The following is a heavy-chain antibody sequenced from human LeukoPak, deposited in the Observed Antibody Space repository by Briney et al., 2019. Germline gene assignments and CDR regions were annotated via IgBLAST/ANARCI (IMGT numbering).Heavy chain of an antibody. CDR3: AKERYCSSTSCYGDDAFDI. CDR2: IRYDGSNK. D-gene: IGHD2-2*01. Sequence: GGSLRLSCAASGFTFSSYGIHWVRQAPGKGLEWVAFIRYDGSNKYYADSVKGRFTISRDNSKNTLYLQMNSLRAEDTAVYYCAKERYCSSTSCYGDDAFDIWGQGTMVTVSS. J-gene: IGHJ3*02. V-gene: IGHV3-30*02. CDR1: GFTFSSYG.